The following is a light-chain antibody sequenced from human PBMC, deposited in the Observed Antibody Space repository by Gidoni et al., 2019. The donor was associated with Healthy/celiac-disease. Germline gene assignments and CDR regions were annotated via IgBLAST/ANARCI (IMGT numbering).Light chain of an antibody. CDR2: GAS. V-gene: IGKV3-20*01. J-gene: IGKJ3*01. Sequence: EIVLTQSPGTLSLSPGERATLSCRASQTVSSSYLAWYQQKPGQAHRLLSYGASSRATGIPDRFSGSGSGTDFTLTISRLEPEDFAVYYCQQYGRSPRVTFXPXNKVDIK. CDR3: QQYGRSPRVT. CDR1: QTVSSSY.